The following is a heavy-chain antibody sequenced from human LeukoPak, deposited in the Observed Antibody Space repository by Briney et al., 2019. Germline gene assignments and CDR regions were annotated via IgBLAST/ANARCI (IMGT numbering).Heavy chain of an antibody. CDR3: ARLAGDSRGDDAFDL. Sequence: GESLKISCKGSGYSLTTYWIGWVRQMPGKGLEWMGIIYPGDSDIKYSPSFQGQVTISADKSISTAYLQWSSLKASDTAMYYCARLAGDSRGDDAFDLWGQGTMVTVSS. V-gene: IGHV5-51*01. CDR2: IYPGDSDI. J-gene: IGHJ3*01. CDR1: GYSLTTYW. D-gene: IGHD3-22*01.